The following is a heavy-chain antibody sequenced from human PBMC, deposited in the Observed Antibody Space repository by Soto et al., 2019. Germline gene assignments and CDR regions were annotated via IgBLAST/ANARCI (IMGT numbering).Heavy chain of an antibody. J-gene: IGHJ3*02. Sequence: QLQLQESGPGLVKPSETLSLTCTVSGGSISSNSYYWGWIRQPPGKGLEWIGSVDYSGSTYYNPSLKSRVTLSVDTSKNHCSLKLRSVTASDTAVYYCARRGLSNGWSLAAFDIWGQGTMVGVSS. CDR2: VDYSGST. CDR1: GGSISSNSYY. CDR3: ARRGLSNGWSLAAFDI. V-gene: IGHV4-39*02. D-gene: IGHD6-19*01.